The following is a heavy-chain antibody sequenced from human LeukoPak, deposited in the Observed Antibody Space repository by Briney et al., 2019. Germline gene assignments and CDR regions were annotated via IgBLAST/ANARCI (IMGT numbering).Heavy chain of an antibody. J-gene: IGHJ4*02. V-gene: IGHV3-21*01. CDR1: GFTFSSYS. D-gene: IGHD3-10*01. CDR2: ISSSSSVI. CDR3: AREDHGSGSYFNY. Sequence: PGGSLRLSCAASGFTFSSYSMNWVRQAPGKGLEWVSSISSSSSVIYYADSVKGRFTISRDNAKNPLYLQMNSLRAEDTAVYYCAREDHGSGSYFNYWGQGTRVTVSS.